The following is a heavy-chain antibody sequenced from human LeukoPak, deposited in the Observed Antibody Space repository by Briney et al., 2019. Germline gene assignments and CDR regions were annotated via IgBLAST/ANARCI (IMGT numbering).Heavy chain of an antibody. J-gene: IGHJ4*02. V-gene: IGHV3-23*01. CDR2: ISGSGGST. Sequence: GGSLRLSCAASGFTFSSYAMSWVRQAPGKGLEWVSAISGSGGSTYYADSVKGRFTISRDNSKNTLYLQMNGLRAEDTAVYYCAKSIFSITMVRGVIFDYWGQGTLVTVSS. CDR3: AKSIFSITMVRGVIFDY. CDR1: GFTFSSYA. D-gene: IGHD3-10*01.